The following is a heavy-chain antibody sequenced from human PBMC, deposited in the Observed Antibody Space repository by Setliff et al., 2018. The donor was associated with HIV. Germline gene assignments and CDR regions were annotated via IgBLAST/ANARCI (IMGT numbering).Heavy chain of an antibody. V-gene: IGHV3-74*01. J-gene: IGHJ4*02. D-gene: IGHD1-7*01. CDR2: ISSDGSTT. CDR1: GFTFRSYE. CDR3: VKWNYPNS. Sequence: GESLKISCAASGFTFRSYEMNWVRQAPGKGLVWVSRISSDGSTTNYADSVKGRFTMSRDSAKNTLYLQMNSLRVEDTAVYYCVKWNYPNSWGQGTLVTVSS.